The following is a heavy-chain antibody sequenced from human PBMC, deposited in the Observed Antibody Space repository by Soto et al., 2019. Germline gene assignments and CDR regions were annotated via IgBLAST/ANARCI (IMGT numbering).Heavy chain of an antibody. Sequence: PGGSLTQYCPASGFTFGASALQWVRQASGKGLEWLGRIGSRGETYATTYAASVKGRFTISRDDSKKTAYLQMNSLRAEDTAVYYCARDRYPFDYWGQGTLVTVSS. CDR3: ARDRYPFDY. D-gene: IGHD1-26*01. J-gene: IGHJ4*02. CDR2: IGSRGETYAT. CDR1: GFTFGASA. V-gene: IGHV3-73*01.